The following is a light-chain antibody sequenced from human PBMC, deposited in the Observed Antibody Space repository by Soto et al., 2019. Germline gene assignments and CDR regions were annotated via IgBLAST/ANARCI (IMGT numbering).Light chain of an antibody. J-gene: IGLJ2*01. V-gene: IGLV2-8*01. CDR2: EVG. CDR1: SSDVGRFNY. CDR3: HSYTGSSIFTYTVV. Sequence: QSALTQPPSASGSPGQSVTISCTGTSSDVGRFNYVSWYQHHPGKAPKLLIYEVGKRPSGVPDRFSGSKSGNTASLTVSGLQAEDEADYYCHSYTGSSIFTYTVVVGGGTKLTVL.